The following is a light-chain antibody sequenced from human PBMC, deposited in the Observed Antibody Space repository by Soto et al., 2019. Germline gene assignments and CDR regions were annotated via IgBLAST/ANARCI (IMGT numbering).Light chain of an antibody. V-gene: IGLV2-8*01. CDR3: SSHGGNSPYV. Sequence: QSALTQLPSASGSPGQSVAISCTGTTSDIGCYNYVSWYQQHPGKAPKLMIYEVNKRPSGVPDRFSGSKSGNTASLTVSGLQAEDEADYYCSSHGGNSPYVFGTGTKVTVL. CDR1: TSDIGCYNY. J-gene: IGLJ1*01. CDR2: EVN.